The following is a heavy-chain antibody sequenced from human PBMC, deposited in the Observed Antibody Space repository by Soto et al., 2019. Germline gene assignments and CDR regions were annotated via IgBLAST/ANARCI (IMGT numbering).Heavy chain of an antibody. CDR2: IYYTGNT. Sequence: QVQLQESGPGLVQPSQTLSLTCTVSGVSINSAGFYWSWIRQQPGKGLEWIGYIYYTGNTYYNPSLQSRLTMSVDTCKTQFSLNLRSVTAADTAIYYCARGNSSGWYGGAYDYWGQGTLVTVSS. CDR1: GVSINSAGFY. CDR3: ARGNSSGWYGGAYDY. D-gene: IGHD6-13*01. J-gene: IGHJ4*02. V-gene: IGHV4-31*03.